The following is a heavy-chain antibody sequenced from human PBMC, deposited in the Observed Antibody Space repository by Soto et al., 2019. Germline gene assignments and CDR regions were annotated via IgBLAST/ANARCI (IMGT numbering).Heavy chain of an antibody. CDR3: ARLTYYPGSGTYPWFDP. J-gene: IGHJ5*02. CDR2: IYYSGTT. V-gene: IGHV4-39*01. D-gene: IGHD3-10*01. CDR1: GDSISSTTSL. Sequence: QLQLQESGPGLVMPSETLSLTCTVSGDSISSTTSLWGWVRLPPGKGLECIGTIYYSGTTHYSPSLRSRVTITIDTSKNQFSLELTSVTAADTAVYYCARLTYYPGSGTYPWFDPWGQGTLVTVSS.